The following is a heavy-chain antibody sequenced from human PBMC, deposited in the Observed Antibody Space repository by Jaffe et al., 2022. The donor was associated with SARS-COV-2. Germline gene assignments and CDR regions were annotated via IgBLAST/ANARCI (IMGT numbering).Heavy chain of an antibody. CDR3: ARDSDDGTTFYY. Sequence: QVQLQESGPGLVKPSQTLSLTCTVSGGSISSGSYYWSWIRQPAGKGLEWIGRIYTSGSTNYNPSLKSRVTISVDTSKNQFSLKLSSVTAADTAVYYCARDSDDGTTFYYWGQGTLVTVSS. CDR2: IYTSGST. CDR1: GGSISSGSYY. V-gene: IGHV4-61*02. J-gene: IGHJ4*02. D-gene: IGHD1-7*01.